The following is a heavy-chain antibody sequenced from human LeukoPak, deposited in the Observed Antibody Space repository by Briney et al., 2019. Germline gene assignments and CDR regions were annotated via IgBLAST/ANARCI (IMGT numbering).Heavy chain of an antibody. J-gene: IGHJ6*03. D-gene: IGHD3-3*01. V-gene: IGHV4-4*07. CDR2: IYTSGST. CDR3: ARVDVFGVVSSDYYYYYMDV. CDR1: GGSISGYY. Sequence: SETLSLICSVSGGSISGYYWSWIRQPAGKGLEWIGRIYTSGSTNYNPSLKSRVTMSVDTSKNQFSLKPSYVTAADTAVYYCARVDVFGVVSSDYYYYYMDVWGKGTTVTVSS.